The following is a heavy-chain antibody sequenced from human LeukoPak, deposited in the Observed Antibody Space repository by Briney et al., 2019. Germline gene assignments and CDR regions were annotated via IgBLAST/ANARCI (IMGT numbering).Heavy chain of an antibody. V-gene: IGHV3-48*03. CDR3: ARVGGGAAAGFDP. CDR1: GFTFSSYE. J-gene: IGHJ5*02. D-gene: IGHD6-13*01. Sequence: GGSLRLSCAASGFTFSSYEMNWVRQAPGKGLEWVSYISSSGSTIYYADSVKGRFTISRDNAKNSLYLQMNSLRAEDTAVYYCARVGGGAAAGFDPWGLGTLVTVSS. CDR2: ISSSGSTI.